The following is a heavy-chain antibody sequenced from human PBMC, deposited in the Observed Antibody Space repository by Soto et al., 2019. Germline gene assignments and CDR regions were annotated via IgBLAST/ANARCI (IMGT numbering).Heavy chain of an antibody. CDR3: AREMEQQLEPNYYYYYGMDV. CDR2: INPNSGGT. CDR1: GYTFTGYY. J-gene: IGHJ6*02. Sequence: ASVKVSCKASGYTFTGYYMHWVRQAPGQGLEWMGWINPNSGGTNYAQKFQGRVTMTRDTSISTAYMELSRLRSDDTAVYYCAREMEQQLEPNYYYYYGMDVWGQGTTVTVSS. D-gene: IGHD6-13*01. V-gene: IGHV1-2*02.